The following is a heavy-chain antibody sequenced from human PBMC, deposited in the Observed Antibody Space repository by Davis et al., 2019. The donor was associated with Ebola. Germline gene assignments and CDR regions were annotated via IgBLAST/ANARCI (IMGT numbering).Heavy chain of an antibody. CDR3: AKDTSNIWFEI. CDR1: GFTFSSNS. D-gene: IGHD1-26*01. J-gene: IGHJ3*02. V-gene: IGHV3-21*01. Sequence: GGSLRLSCAASGFTFSSNSMNWVRQAPGKGLEWVSFISSSSNYIYYADSVKGRFTVSRDNAKNSLYLQMNSLRAEDTAVYYCAKDTSNIWFEIWGQGTMVTVSS. CDR2: ISSSSNYI.